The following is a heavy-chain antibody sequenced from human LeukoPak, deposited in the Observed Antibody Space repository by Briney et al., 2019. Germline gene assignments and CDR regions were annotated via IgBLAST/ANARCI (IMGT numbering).Heavy chain of an antibody. CDR2: ISAYNGNT. D-gene: IGHD3-9*01. CDR3: ARVEYDILTGSGKYNWFDP. Sequence: ASVKVSCKASGYTFTSYGISWVRQAPGQGLEWTGWISAYNGNTNYAQKLQGRVTMTTDTSTSTAYMELRSLRSDDTAVYYCARVEYDILTGSGKYNWFDPWGQGTLVTVSS. J-gene: IGHJ5*02. V-gene: IGHV1-18*01. CDR1: GYTFTSYG.